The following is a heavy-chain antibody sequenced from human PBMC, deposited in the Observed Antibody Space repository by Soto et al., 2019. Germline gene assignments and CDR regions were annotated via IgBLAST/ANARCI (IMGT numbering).Heavy chain of an antibody. V-gene: IGHV1-3*01. D-gene: IGHD3-10*01. CDR3: ASSRLLWFGELWGEVNIVPTPGFMDV. Sequence: ASVKVSCKASGYTFTSYAMHWVRQAPGQRLEWMGWINAGNGNTKYSQKFQGRVTITRDTSASTADMELSSLRSEDTAVYYCASSRLLWFGELWGEVNIVPTPGFMDVWGKGTTVTVSS. CDR1: GYTFTSYA. J-gene: IGHJ6*03. CDR2: INAGNGNT.